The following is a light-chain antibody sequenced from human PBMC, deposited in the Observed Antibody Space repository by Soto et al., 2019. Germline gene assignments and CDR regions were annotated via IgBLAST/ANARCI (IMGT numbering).Light chain of an antibody. Sequence: EIVMTQSPATLSVSPGERATLSCRASQSVTSSYLAWYQQKPGQAPRLLMYGASSRATGIPDRFSGSGSGTDFTLTISRLEPEDFAVYYCHQYGSSPLTFGPGTKVDIK. CDR3: HQYGSSPLT. V-gene: IGKV3-20*01. J-gene: IGKJ3*01. CDR2: GAS. CDR1: QSVTSSY.